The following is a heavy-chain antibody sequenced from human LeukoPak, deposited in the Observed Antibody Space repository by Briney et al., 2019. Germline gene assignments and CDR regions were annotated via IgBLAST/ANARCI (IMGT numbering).Heavy chain of an antibody. D-gene: IGHD6-13*01. V-gene: IGHV1-18*01. CDR3: ARDSKPSYSSSWYGGKNAFDI. J-gene: IGHJ3*02. CDR1: GYTFTSYG. CDR2: ISAYNGNT. Sequence: ASVKVSCKASGYTFTSYGISWVRQAPGQGLEWMGWISAYNGNTNYAQKLQGRVTMTTDTSTSTAYMELRSLRSDDTAVYYCARDSKPSYSSSWYGGKNAFDIWGQGTMVTVSS.